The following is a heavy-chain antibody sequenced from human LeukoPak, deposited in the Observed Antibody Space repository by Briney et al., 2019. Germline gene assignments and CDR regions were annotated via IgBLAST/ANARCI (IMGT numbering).Heavy chain of an antibody. CDR2: IYYSGST. CDR1: GGSISSSSYY. V-gene: IGHV4-39*07. J-gene: IGHJ4*02. D-gene: IGHD6-19*01. CDR3: AREGRGGWYFTYDY. Sequence: PSETLSLTCTVSGGSISSSSYYWGWIRQPPGKGLEWIGSIYYSGSTYYNPSLKSRVTISVDTSKNQFSLKLSSVTAADTAVYYCAREGRGGWYFTYDYWGQGTLVTVSS.